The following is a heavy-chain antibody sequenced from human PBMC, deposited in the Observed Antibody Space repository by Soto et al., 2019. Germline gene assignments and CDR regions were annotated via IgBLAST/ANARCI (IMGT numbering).Heavy chain of an antibody. CDR1: GFTFSDYY. Sequence: EEQLVESGGGLVQPGGSLRLSCAASGFTFSDYYMSWVRQAPGKGLEWVANINQDGSAKSYVDSVRGRFTISRDNGKHFMSPQMGRLRTDHTAVYYCARWNGGVGPWGQGTLVTVSS. J-gene: IGHJ5*02. D-gene: IGHD1-1*01. CDR3: ARWNGGVGP. CDR2: INQDGSAK. V-gene: IGHV3-7*05.